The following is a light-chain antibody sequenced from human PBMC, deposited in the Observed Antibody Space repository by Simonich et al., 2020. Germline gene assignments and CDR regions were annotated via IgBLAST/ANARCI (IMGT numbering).Light chain of an antibody. Sequence: QSALTQPRSVSGSPGQSVTISCTGTSSDVGSYNLVSWCQQHPGKAPKLLIYEGSKRPSGVSNRFSGSKAGNTASLTISGLQAEDEADYYCCSYAGSSTVVFGGGTKLTVL. J-gene: IGLJ2*01. CDR3: CSYAGSSTVV. V-gene: IGLV2-23*01. CDR2: EGS. CDR1: SSDVGSYNL.